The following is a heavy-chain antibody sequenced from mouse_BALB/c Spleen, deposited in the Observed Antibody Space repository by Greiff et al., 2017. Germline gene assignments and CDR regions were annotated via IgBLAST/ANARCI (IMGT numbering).Heavy chain of an antibody. CDR2: INSNGGST. CDR1: GFTFSSYG. V-gene: IGHV5-6-3*01. Sequence: EVQGVESGGGLVQPGGSLKLSCAASGFTFSSYGMSWVRQTPDKRLELVATINSNGGSTYYPDSVKGRFTISRDNAKNTLYLQMSSLKSEDTAMYYCARDRYDGYYFDYWGQGTTLTVSS. D-gene: IGHD2-3*01. J-gene: IGHJ2*01. CDR3: ARDRYDGYYFDY.